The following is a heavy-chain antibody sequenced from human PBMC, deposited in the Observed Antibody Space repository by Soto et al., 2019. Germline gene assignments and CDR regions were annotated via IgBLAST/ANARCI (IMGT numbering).Heavy chain of an antibody. Sequence: SETLSLTCAVYGGAFSGHSWTWIRQSPGKGLEWIGDINHSGRVNYSPSLKSRVTISLDTSKNQFSLTLSAVTAADTAMYYCSTRAYDTNGYYRFDPWGQGTLVTVSS. CDR3: STRAYDTNGYYRFDP. J-gene: IGHJ5*01. CDR2: INHSGRV. CDR1: GGAFSGHS. D-gene: IGHD3-22*01. V-gene: IGHV4-34*01.